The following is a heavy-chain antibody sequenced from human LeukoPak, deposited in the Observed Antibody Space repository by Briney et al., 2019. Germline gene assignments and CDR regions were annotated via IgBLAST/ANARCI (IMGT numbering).Heavy chain of an antibody. V-gene: IGHV3-23*01. D-gene: IGHD1-26*01. J-gene: IGHJ4*02. CDR1: GFTFSSYS. Sequence: PGGSLRLSCAASGFTFSSYSMSWVRQAPGKGLEWVSAISGSGGSTYYAESVKGRFTISRDNSKNTLYLQMNSLRAEDKDVYYCAKDLIVGATWGQGTLVTVSS. CDR3: AKDLIVGAT. CDR2: ISGSGGST.